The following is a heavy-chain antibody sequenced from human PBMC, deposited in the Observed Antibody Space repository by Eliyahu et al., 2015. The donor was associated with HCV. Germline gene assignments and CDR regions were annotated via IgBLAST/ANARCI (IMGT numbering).Heavy chain of an antibody. Sequence: QVQLQESGPGLVKPSQTLSLTCTXSGGSXXXGSYYWSWXRQPAGKGLEWIGRIYTSGGTNYNPSLKSRVTISVDTSKNQFSLKLSSVTAADTAVYYCARGLAAADLWFITYYFDYWGQGTLVTVSS. CDR3: ARGLAAADLWFITYYFDY. J-gene: IGHJ4*02. CDR2: IYTSGGT. CDR1: GGSXXXGSYY. V-gene: IGHV4-61*02. D-gene: IGHD6-13*01.